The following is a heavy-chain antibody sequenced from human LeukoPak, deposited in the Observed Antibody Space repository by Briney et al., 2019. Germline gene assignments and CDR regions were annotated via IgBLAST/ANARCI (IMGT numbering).Heavy chain of an antibody. V-gene: IGHV4-39*02. CDR1: GGSVSYGIYY. J-gene: IGHJ4*02. CDR3: ARDHLFYDSSGYYYVDY. CDR2: IHNVGST. Sequence: SETLSLTCTVSGGSVSYGIYYWGWIRQPPGKGLEWIGSIHNVGSTYYNPSLKSRVTVSVDTSKNQFSLNLSSVTAADTAVYYCARDHLFYDSSGYYYVDYWGQGTLVTVSS. D-gene: IGHD3-22*01.